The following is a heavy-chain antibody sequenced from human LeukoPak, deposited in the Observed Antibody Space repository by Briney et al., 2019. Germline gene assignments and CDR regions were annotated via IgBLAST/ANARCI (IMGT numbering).Heavy chain of an antibody. Sequence: SETLSLTCTVSGGSISGSSYYWGWIRQPPGKGLEWIGSIYYSGSTYYNPSLKSRVTISIGKSKNQFFLNLSSVTAADTAVYYCAGLVGRYSSGLYYYYFDYWGQGTLVTVSS. CDR3: AGLVGRYSSGLYYYYFDY. J-gene: IGHJ4*02. CDR1: GGSISGSSYY. V-gene: IGHV4-39*07. D-gene: IGHD3-22*01. CDR2: IYYSGST.